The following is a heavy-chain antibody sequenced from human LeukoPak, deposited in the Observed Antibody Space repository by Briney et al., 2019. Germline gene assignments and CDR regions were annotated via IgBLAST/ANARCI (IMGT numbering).Heavy chain of an antibody. D-gene: IGHD6-13*01. CDR3: AREAGIAAAGTGFDY. V-gene: IGHV1-69*13. CDR2: IIPIFGTA. CDR1: GYTFSAYG. J-gene: IGHJ4*02. Sequence: ASVKVSCKASGYTFSAYGISWVRQAPGQGLECMGGIIPIFGTANYAQKFQGRVTITADESTRTAYMELSSLRYEDTAVYYCAREAGIAAAGTGFDYWGKGTLVTVSS.